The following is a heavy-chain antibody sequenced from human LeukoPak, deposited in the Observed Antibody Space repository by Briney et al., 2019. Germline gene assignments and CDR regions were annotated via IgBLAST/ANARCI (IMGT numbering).Heavy chain of an antibody. CDR2: IYTSGST. CDR1: GGSISSYY. CDR3: ARGGYYYDSSGPYYFDY. Sequence: SETLSLTCTVSGGSISSYYWSWIRPPAGKGLEWIGRIYTSGSTNYNPSPKRRVTMSVDTSKNQFYLKLSSVTAADTAVYYCARGGYYYDSSGPYYFDYWGQGTLVTVSS. J-gene: IGHJ4*02. V-gene: IGHV4-4*07. D-gene: IGHD3-22*01.